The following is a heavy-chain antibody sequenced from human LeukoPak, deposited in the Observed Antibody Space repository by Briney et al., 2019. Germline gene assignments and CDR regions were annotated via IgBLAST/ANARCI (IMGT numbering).Heavy chain of an antibody. CDR2: INPNSAGT. Sequence: ASVNVSCKASGYTFTGYYMHWVRQAPGQGLEWMGWINPNSAGTNYAQKFQGRVTMTRDTSISTAYMELSRLRSDDTAVYYCARPFLVGARKNDAFDIWGQGTMVTVSS. J-gene: IGHJ3*02. D-gene: IGHD1-26*01. CDR1: GYTFTGYY. V-gene: IGHV1-2*02. CDR3: ARPFLVGARKNDAFDI.